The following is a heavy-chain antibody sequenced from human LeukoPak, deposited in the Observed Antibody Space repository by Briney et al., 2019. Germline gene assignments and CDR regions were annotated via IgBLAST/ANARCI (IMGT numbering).Heavy chain of an antibody. D-gene: IGHD6-13*01. V-gene: IGHV3-7*01. Sequence: GGSLRLSCAASGITFSRFWMSWVRQAPGKGLQWVANINQDGSEKHYVDSVKGRFTISRDNAKNTVYLQMNSLRAEDTGIYYCARGTSAGGPISPFDFWGQGTLVTVSS. J-gene: IGHJ4*02. CDR3: ARGTSAGGPISPFDF. CDR2: INQDGSEK. CDR1: GITFSRFW.